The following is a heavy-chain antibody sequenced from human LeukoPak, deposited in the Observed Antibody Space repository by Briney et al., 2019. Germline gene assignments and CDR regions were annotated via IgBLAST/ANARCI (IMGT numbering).Heavy chain of an antibody. CDR1: GYTFTSYD. CDR2: VNPNSGNT. CDR3: ARVPYVGSYYGRYYFDY. V-gene: IGHV1-8*01. Sequence: ASVKVSCKASGYTFTSYDINWVRQATGQGLAWMGWVNPNSGNTGYAQKFQGRVTMTRNTSISTAYMELSSLRSEDTAVYYCARVPYVGSYYGRYYFDYWGQGTLVTVSS. D-gene: IGHD1-26*01. J-gene: IGHJ4*02.